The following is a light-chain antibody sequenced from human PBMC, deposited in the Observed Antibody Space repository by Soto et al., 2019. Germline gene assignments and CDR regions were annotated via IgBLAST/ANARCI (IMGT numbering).Light chain of an antibody. CDR3: QTWGTGMAV. V-gene: IGLV4-69*01. CDR2: LYSDGSH. Sequence: QAVVTQSHSASASLGASVKLTCTLSSGRSSYATAWHQQQPETGPRYLVTLYSDGSHSNGDGIPERFSGSSSGAERYLAISSLQSEDEADYYCQTWGTGMAVFGGGTKLTLL. J-gene: IGLJ2*01. CDR1: SGRSSYA.